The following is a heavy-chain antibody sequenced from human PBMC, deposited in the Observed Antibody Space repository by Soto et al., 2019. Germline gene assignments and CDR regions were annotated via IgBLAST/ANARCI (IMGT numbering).Heavy chain of an antibody. Sequence: QVQLVQSGAEVKKPGSSVKVSCKASGGTFSSYTISWVRQAPGQGLEWMGRIIPILGIANYAQKFQGRVTITADKSTSTAYMELSSLRSEDTAVYYCARSPPPVYGDLYFDYWGQGTLVTVSS. J-gene: IGHJ4*02. CDR3: ARSPPPVYGDLYFDY. CDR2: IIPILGIA. CDR1: GGTFSSYT. V-gene: IGHV1-69*02. D-gene: IGHD4-17*01.